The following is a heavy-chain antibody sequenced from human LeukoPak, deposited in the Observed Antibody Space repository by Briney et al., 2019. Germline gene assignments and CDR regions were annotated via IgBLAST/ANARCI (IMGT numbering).Heavy chain of an antibody. CDR3: AGGTISPRYYFDY. J-gene: IGHJ4*02. V-gene: IGHV3-66*02. CDR2: IYSGGGT. CDR1: GFNVSSNH. Sequence: GRSLRLSCAASGFNVSSNHMSWVRQARGKGREWVAVIYSGGGTYHADSVKGRFTISRDISKNTLYLQMNSLRAEDTAVYFCAGGTISPRYYFDYWGQGTLVTVSS. D-gene: IGHD3-3*01.